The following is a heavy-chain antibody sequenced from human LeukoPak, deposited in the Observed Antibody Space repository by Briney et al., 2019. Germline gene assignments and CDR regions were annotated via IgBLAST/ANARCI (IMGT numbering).Heavy chain of an antibody. CDR3: ARDLLLWFGELSGDSDY. CDR2: ISSDGSQK. V-gene: IGHV3-30*03. Sequence: GGSLRLSCAASGFTFSSYAMHWVRQAPGKGLEWVAIISSDGSQKFYADSVKGRFTISRDNSKNTLYLQMDSLRAEDTAVYYCARDLLLWFGELSGDSDYWGQGTLVTVSS. J-gene: IGHJ4*02. D-gene: IGHD3-10*01. CDR1: GFTFSSYA.